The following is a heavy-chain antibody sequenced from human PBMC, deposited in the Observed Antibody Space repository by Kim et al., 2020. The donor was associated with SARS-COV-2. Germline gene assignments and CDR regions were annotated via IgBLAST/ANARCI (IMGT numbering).Heavy chain of an antibody. Sequence: YNPSLKRRVTISVDTSKNQFSLKLTSVTAADTAVYYCARLKGAINAFDIWGQGTVVTVSA. CDR3: ARLKGAINAFDI. J-gene: IGHJ3*02. V-gene: IGHV4-39*01.